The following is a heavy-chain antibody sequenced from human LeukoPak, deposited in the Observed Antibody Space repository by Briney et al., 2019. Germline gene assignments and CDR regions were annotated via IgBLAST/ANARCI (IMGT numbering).Heavy chain of an antibody. J-gene: IGHJ1*01. D-gene: IGHD3-22*01. Sequence: GGSLRLSCAASGFTVSSNYMSWVRQAPGKGLEWVSVIYSGGSTYYADSVKGRFTISRDNAKNTLYLDMNSLRAEDTAVFYCATDQDHGYFRQWGQGSLVIVSS. V-gene: IGHV3-66*01. CDR3: ATDQDHGYFRQ. CDR2: IYSGGST. CDR1: GFTVSSNY.